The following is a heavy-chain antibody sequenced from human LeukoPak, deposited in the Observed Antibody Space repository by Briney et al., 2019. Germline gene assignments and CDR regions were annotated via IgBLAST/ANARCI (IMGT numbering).Heavy chain of an antibody. CDR3: ARDRDGSSYFDY. D-gene: IGHD1-26*01. J-gene: IGHJ4*02. CDR1: GGSISSGGYY. V-gene: IGHV4-31*03. Sequence: PSETLSLTCTVSGGSISSGGYYWSWIRQHPGKGLEWIGYIYYSGSTYYNPSLKSRVTISVDTSKNQFSLKLSSVTAADTAVYYCARDRDGSSYFDYWGQGTLVTVSS. CDR2: IYYSGST.